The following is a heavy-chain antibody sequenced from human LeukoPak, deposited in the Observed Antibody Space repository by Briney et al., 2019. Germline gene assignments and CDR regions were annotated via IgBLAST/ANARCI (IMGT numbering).Heavy chain of an antibody. CDR3: ARSFRHYYYMDV. V-gene: IGHV4-59*08. Sequence: SETLSLTCIVSGGSISSSYWSWIRQPPGKGLEWIGYIYYSGSTNYNPSLQSRVTISVDTSNNQFSLKLSSVTAADTAVYYCARSFRHYYYMDVWGQGTTVTVSS. J-gene: IGHJ6*03. CDR2: IYYSGST. CDR1: GGSISSSY.